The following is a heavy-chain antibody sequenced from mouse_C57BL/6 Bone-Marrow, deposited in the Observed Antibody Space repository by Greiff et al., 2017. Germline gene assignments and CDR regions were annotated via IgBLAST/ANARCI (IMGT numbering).Heavy chain of an antibody. J-gene: IGHJ4*01. V-gene: IGHV1-81*01. CDR3: AIYGNYDYAMDY. Sequence: LEESGAELARPGASVKLSCKASGYTFTSYGISWVKQRTGQGLEWIGEIYPRSGNTYYNEKFKGKATLTADKSSSTAYMELRSLTSEDSAVYFCAIYGNYDYAMDYWGQGTSVTVSS. D-gene: IGHD2-1*01. CDR2: IYPRSGNT. CDR1: GYTFTSYG.